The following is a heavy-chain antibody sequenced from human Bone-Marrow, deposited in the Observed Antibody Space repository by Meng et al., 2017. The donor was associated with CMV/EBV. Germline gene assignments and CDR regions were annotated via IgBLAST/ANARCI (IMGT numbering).Heavy chain of an antibody. J-gene: IGHJ4*02. CDR2: ISAYNGDT. Sequence: QVQLVQSGADVNKPGASVKVSCKASGYTFTSYGISWVRQAPGQGLEWVGWISAYNGDTNYAQKLQGRVTMTTDTSTNSAYMELRSLRSDDTAVYYCARGPSGSYFRPFDYWGQGTLVTVSS. V-gene: IGHV1-18*01. CDR1: GYTFTSYG. D-gene: IGHD1-26*01. CDR3: ARGPSGSYFRPFDY.